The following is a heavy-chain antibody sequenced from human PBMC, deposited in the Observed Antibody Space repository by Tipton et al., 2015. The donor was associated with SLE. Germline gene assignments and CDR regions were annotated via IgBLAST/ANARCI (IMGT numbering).Heavy chain of an antibody. CDR1: NGSISSSPYY. V-gene: IGHV4-39*07. Sequence: TLSLTCTVSNGSISSSPYYWGWIRQSPGKGLEWVGSIYYSGSTYYNPSLKSRVTISVDTSRNQCSLNLTSVTAADTAVYYCARGHYYYMDVWGKGTTVTGSS. CDR2: IYYSGST. CDR3: ARGHYYYMDV. J-gene: IGHJ6*03.